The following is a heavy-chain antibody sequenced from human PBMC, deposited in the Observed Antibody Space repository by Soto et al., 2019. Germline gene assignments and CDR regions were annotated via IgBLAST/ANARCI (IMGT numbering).Heavy chain of an antibody. D-gene: IGHD3-10*01. CDR1: GYSFTSYW. J-gene: IGHJ4*02. CDR3: ARDRASGPYPGHFDY. V-gene: IGHV5-51*01. Sequence: GESLKISCKGSGYSFTSYWIGWVRQMPGKGLEWMGIIYPGDSDTRYSPSFQGQVTISADKSISTAYLQWSSLKASDTAMYYCARDRASGPYPGHFDYWGQGTLVTVSS. CDR2: IYPGDSDT.